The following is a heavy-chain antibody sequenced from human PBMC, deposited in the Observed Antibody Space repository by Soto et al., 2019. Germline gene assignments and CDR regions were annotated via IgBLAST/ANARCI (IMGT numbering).Heavy chain of an antibody. D-gene: IGHD6-25*01. J-gene: IGHJ6*02. CDR3: AREDRQRIQPGICSPVRSEYGIEV. Sequence: PSETMPLPCTASAGYIGNCYWSWIRQPAGKGLEWLGHIYTTGITRYNPSFKSRVTMSFSTSKNEISFKLNSVIAADTAVYFCAREDRQRIQPGICSPVRSEYGIEVWGQRSTVTVCS. CDR1: AGYIGNCY. V-gene: IGHV4-4*07. CDR2: IYTTGIT.